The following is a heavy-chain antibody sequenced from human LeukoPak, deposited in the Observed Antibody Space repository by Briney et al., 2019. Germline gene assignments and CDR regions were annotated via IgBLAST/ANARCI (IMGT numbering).Heavy chain of an antibody. D-gene: IGHD3-10*01. V-gene: IGHV3-48*03. CDR2: ISSSGSTI. CDR1: GFTFSSYE. Sequence: GGSLRLSCAASGFTFSSYEMNWVRQAPGKGLEWVSYISSSGSTIYYADSVKGRFTISRDNAKNSLYLQMNSLRAEDTALYYCARVGDGDSFDYWGQGTLVTVSS. CDR3: ARVGDGDSFDY. J-gene: IGHJ4*02.